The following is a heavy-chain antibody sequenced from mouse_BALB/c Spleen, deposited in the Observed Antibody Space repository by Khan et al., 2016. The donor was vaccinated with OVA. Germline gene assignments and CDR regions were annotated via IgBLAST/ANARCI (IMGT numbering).Heavy chain of an antibody. J-gene: IGHJ3*01. CDR3: VRHELYGNDVFAY. Sequence: EVQLVESGGGLVQPKGSLKLSCAASGFTFKIYAMNWVRQAPGKGLEWVARIRSKSNNYVTYYADSVKDRFTISRNDSQSMLYLQMNNLKTEDTAMYYCVRHELYGNDVFAYWGQGTLVTVSA. CDR1: GFTFKIYA. V-gene: IGHV10-1*02. D-gene: IGHD2-2*01. CDR2: IRSKSNNYVT.